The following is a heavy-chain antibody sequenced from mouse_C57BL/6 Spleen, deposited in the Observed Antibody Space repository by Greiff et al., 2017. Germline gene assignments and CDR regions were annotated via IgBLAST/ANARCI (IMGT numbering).Heavy chain of an antibody. CDR2: ISSGSSTI. D-gene: IGHD1-1*01. Sequence: EVQLVESGGGLVKPGGSLKLSCAASGFTFSDYGMHWVRQAPEKGLEWVAYISSGSSTIYYADTVKGRFTITRDNAKNTLFLPMTSLRSEYTAMYYCARSTTVYHDYWGQGTTLTVYS. V-gene: IGHV5-17*01. CDR1: GFTFSDYG. CDR3: ARSTTVYHDY. J-gene: IGHJ2*01.